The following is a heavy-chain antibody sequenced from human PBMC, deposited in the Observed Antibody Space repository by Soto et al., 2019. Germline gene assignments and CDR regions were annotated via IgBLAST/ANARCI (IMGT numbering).Heavy chain of an antibody. Sequence: ASVKVSCKASGGTFSSYAISWVRQAPGQGLEWMGGIIPIFGTANYAQKFQGRVTITADESTSTAYMELSSLRSEDTAVYYCARRAGELGYSSSYYGMDVWGQGTTVTVSS. CDR2: IIPIFGTA. CDR3: ARRAGELGYSSSYYGMDV. V-gene: IGHV1-69*13. D-gene: IGHD6-13*01. J-gene: IGHJ6*02. CDR1: GGTFSSYA.